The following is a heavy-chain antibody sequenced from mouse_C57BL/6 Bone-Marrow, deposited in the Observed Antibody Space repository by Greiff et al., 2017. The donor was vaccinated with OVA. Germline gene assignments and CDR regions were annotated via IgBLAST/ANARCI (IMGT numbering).Heavy chain of an antibody. J-gene: IGHJ4*01. Sequence: EVQLVESGEGLVKPGGSLKLSCAASGFTFSSYAMSWVRQTPEKRLEWVAYISSGGDYIYYADTVKGRFTISRDNARNTLYLQMSSLKSEDTAMYYCTRDLYDGYYDYAMDYWGQGTSVTVSS. CDR2: ISSGGDYI. D-gene: IGHD2-3*01. CDR3: TRDLYDGYYDYAMDY. V-gene: IGHV5-9-1*02. CDR1: GFTFSSYA.